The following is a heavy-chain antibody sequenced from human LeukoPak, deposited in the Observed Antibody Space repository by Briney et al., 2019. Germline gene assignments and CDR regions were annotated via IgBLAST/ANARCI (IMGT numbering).Heavy chain of an antibody. Sequence: PSETLSLTCAVYGGSFSGYYWSWIRQPPGKGLEWIGEINHSGSTNYNPSLKSRVTISVDTSKNQFSLKLSSVTAADTAVYYCARCIAAAAPHAFDIWAKGQWSPSLQ. V-gene: IGHV4-34*01. J-gene: IGHJ3*02. D-gene: IGHD6-13*01. CDR2: INHSGST. CDR1: GGSFSGYY. CDR3: ARCIAAAAPHAFDI.